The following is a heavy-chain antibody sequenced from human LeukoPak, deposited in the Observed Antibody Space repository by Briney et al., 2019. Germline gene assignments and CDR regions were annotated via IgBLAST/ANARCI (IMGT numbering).Heavy chain of an antibody. J-gene: IGHJ4*02. V-gene: IGHV4-38-2*01. CDR1: GYSISSGYY. D-gene: IGHD2-2*01. Sequence: SETLSLTCAVSGYSISSGYYWGWIRQPPGKGLEWIGSIYHSGSTYYNPSLKSRVTISVDTSKNQFSLKLSSVTAADTAVYYCATLLGWYQLLPYLDYWGQGTLVTVSS. CDR3: ATLLGWYQLLPYLDY. CDR2: IYHSGST.